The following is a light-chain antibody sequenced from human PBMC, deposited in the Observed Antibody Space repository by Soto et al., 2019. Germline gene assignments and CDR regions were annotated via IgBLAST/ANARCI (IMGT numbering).Light chain of an antibody. CDR2: DNV. J-gene: IGLJ1*01. CDR1: RSNIGENY. Sequence: QSVLTQPPSVSAAPGQKVTISCSGSRSNIGENYVSWYQQFPGAAPQLVIYDNVKRSPGIPDRFSGSKSGTSATLGITGFQTGDEADYYCGSWDSSLSAYVFGTGTKLTVL. V-gene: IGLV1-51*01. CDR3: GSWDSSLSAYV.